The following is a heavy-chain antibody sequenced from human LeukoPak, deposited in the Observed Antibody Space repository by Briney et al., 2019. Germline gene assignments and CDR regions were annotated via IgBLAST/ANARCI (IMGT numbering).Heavy chain of an antibody. Sequence: EPLKISCKGSGYIFTSSWIGWVRQMPGKGLEWMGITRPGDSHTRYSPSFQGQVTISADKSISTAYLQWSSLKASDTAMYYCARLKGYYDSSGSLFDYWGQGTLVTVSS. CDR2: TRPGDSHT. CDR3: ARLKGYYDSSGSLFDY. D-gene: IGHD3-22*01. J-gene: IGHJ4*02. V-gene: IGHV5-51*01. CDR1: GYIFTSSW.